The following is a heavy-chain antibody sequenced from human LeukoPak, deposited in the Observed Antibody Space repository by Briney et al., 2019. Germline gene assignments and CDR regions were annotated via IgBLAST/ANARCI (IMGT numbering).Heavy chain of an antibody. CDR3: ARVRDLCSSTSCYGYWYFDL. CDR2: INPNSGGT. Sequence: ASVNVSCKTSGYIFTYYGISWLRQAPGQGLEWMGWINPNSGGTNYAQKFQGRVTMTRDTSISTAYMELSRLRSDDTAVYYCARVRDLCSSTSCYGYWYFDLWGRGTLVTVSS. V-gene: IGHV1-2*02. J-gene: IGHJ2*01. D-gene: IGHD2-2*01. CDR1: GYIFTYYG.